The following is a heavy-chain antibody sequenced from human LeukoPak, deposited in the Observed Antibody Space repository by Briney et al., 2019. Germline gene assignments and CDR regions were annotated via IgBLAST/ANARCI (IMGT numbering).Heavy chain of an antibody. CDR3: ARGQPPSYYDMDV. V-gene: IGHV3-33*01. Sequence: GGSLRLSCAASGFTFSSYGMHWVRQAPGKGLEWVSVIWSDGSSKHYADSVKGRFTISRDNSKNTLYLQMSSLRAEDTALYYCARGQPPSYYDMDVWGQGTTVTVSS. CDR2: IWSDGSSK. J-gene: IGHJ6*02. D-gene: IGHD6-13*01. CDR1: GFTFSSYG.